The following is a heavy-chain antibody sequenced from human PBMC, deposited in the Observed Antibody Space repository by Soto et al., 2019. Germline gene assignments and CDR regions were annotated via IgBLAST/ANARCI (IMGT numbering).Heavy chain of an antibody. Sequence: GASVKVSCTTSWYTFANYGITWVRQSPGQPLEWLGWISLYSDGTNYAQKFQGRVSMTTDTSTTTAYMELRSLRSHDTAVYYRARVAPGAEAWFGPWGQGTLVTVSS. CDR3: ARVAPGAEAWFGP. J-gene: IGHJ5*02. V-gene: IGHV1-18*01. CDR1: WYTFANYG. D-gene: IGHD2-2*01. CDR2: ISLYSDGT.